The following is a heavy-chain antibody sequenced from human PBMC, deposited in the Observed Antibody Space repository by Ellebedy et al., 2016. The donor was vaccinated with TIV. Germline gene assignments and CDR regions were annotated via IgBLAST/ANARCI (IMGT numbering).Heavy chain of an antibody. CDR1: GYRFTSYG. D-gene: IGHD4-11*01. Sequence: AASVKVSCKASGYRFTSYGINWVRQAPGQGLEWIGWISPYNGILNYAQNFLDRLTLTTETSTATVYMELKSLRSDDTAVYYCARDRFVMPTLEDYSPASFDVWGLGTEVTVSS. J-gene: IGHJ3*01. CDR2: ISPYNGIL. V-gene: IGHV1-18*01. CDR3: ARDRFVMPTLEDYSPASFDV.